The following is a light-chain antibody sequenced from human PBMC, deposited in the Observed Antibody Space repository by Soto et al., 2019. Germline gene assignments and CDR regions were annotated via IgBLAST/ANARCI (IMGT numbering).Light chain of an antibody. CDR1: SSDVGGYNY. CDR2: DVS. Sequence: ALTQPASVSGSPGQSITISCTGTSSDVGGYNYVSWYQQHPGKAPKLMIYDVSNRPSGVSNRFSGSKSGNTASLTISGLQAEDEADYYCSSYTSSSTPCVFGTGTRSPS. V-gene: IGLV2-14*01. J-gene: IGLJ1*01. CDR3: SSYTSSSTPCV.